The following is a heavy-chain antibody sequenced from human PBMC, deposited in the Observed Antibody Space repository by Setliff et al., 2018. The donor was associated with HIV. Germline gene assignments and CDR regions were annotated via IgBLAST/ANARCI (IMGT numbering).Heavy chain of an antibody. V-gene: IGHV3-48*03. CDR3: AREGITGTTLHPY. CDR2: ITGSSDTI. J-gene: IGHJ4*02. Sequence: GGSLRLSCAASGFTFSIYEMDWFRQAPGKGLEWVSYITGSSDTIYYADSVKGRFTISRDNAKNSLYLQMNTLRAEDTAVYYCAREGITGTTLHPYWGQGALVTVSS. D-gene: IGHD1-7*01. CDR1: GFTFSIYE.